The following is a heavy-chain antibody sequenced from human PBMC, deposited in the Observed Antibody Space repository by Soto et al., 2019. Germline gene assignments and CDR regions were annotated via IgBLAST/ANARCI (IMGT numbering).Heavy chain of an antibody. Sequence: ASVKVSCKASGYTFTSYGISWVRQAPGQGLEWMGWISAYNGNTNYAQKLQGRVTMTTDTSTSTAYMELRSLRSDDTAVYYCAKSLIIAAAHYFDYWGQGTLVTVSS. J-gene: IGHJ4*02. V-gene: IGHV1-18*01. CDR3: AKSLIIAAAHYFDY. CDR1: GYTFTSYG. CDR2: ISAYNGNT. D-gene: IGHD6-13*01.